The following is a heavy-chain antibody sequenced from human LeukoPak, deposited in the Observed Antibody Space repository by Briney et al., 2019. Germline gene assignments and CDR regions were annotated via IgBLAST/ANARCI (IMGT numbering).Heavy chain of an antibody. V-gene: IGHV4-38-2*01. D-gene: IGHD6-19*01. CDR3: ARSMAVAGGDY. Sequence: SETLSLTCDVSGYSISSGFYWAWIRQPPGKGREWIGNIHHSGSNFYNPSLKSRVSISIDTSKNQFSLNLTPVTAADTAVYYCARSMAVAGGDYWGQGILVTVSS. J-gene: IGHJ4*02. CDR1: GYSISSGFY. CDR2: IHHSGSN.